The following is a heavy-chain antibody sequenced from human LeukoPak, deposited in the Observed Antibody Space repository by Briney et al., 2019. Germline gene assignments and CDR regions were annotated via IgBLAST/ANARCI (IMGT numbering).Heavy chain of an antibody. CDR2: IYYGGRT. D-gene: IGHD4-17*01. CDR3: ARVQALTTVTIYHFDY. Sequence: PSETLSLTCSVSGGSISSLSYYWGWVRQPPGKGLEWIGSIYYGGRTYYNPSLKSRVTMPVDTSKNQFSLKLSSVTAADTAVYYCARVQALTTVTIYHFDYWGQGTLVTVSS. CDR1: GGSISSLSYY. J-gene: IGHJ4*02. V-gene: IGHV4-39*07.